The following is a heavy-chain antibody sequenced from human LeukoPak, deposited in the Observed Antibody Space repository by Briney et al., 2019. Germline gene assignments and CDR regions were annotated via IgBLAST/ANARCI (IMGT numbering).Heavy chain of an antibody. V-gene: IGHV3-7*01. CDR2: IKQDGSEK. Sequence: GGSLRLSCAASGFTFSNYWMSWVRQAPGKGLEWVANIKQDGSEKYYVDSVKGRFTISRDNAKNSLYLQMNSLRDEDTTIYYCARDPYNGNYGDFYYYYMDVWGKGTTVTISS. J-gene: IGHJ6*03. CDR3: ARDPYNGNYGDFYYYYMDV. D-gene: IGHD1-26*01. CDR1: GFTFSNYW.